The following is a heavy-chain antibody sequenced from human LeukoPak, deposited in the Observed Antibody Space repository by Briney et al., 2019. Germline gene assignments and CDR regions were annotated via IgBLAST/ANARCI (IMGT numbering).Heavy chain of an antibody. CDR2: IYYSGST. V-gene: IGHV4-39*02. CDR3: AREASQRGYSYGWPNWFDP. D-gene: IGHD5-18*01. Sequence: SETLSLTCTVSGGSISSSSYYWGWIRQPPGKGLEWIGSIYYSGSTYYNPSLKSRVTISVDTSKNQFSLKLSSVTAADTAVYYCAREASQRGYSYGWPNWFDPWGQGTLVTVSS. J-gene: IGHJ5*02. CDR1: GGSISSSSYY.